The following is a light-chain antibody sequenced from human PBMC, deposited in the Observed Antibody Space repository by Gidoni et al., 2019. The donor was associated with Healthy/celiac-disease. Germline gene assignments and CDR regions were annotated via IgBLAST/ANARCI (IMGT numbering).Light chain of an antibody. V-gene: IGKV3-11*01. Sequence: EIVLTQPPATLSLSPGERATLSCRASQCVSSYLAWYQQKPGQAPRLLIYDASNRATGIPARFSGSGSGTDFTLTISSLEPEDFAVYYCQQRSNWPPFTFGPGTKVDIK. CDR3: QQRSNWPPFT. CDR1: QCVSSY. CDR2: DAS. J-gene: IGKJ3*01.